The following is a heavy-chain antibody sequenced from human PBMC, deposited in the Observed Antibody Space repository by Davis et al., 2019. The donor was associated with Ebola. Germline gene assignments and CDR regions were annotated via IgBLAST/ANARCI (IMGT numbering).Heavy chain of an antibody. CDR2: ISPYNGNT. J-gene: IGHJ4*02. CDR3: ARGYCSSGSCYSPDY. D-gene: IGHD2-15*01. V-gene: IGHV1-18*01. Sequence: ASVNVSCKASRYTFTSYGISWVRQPPRQGLEWMGWISPYNGNTNYAQKLQGRVTMTTDTSTSTAYMELRSLRSDDTAVYYCARGYCSSGSCYSPDYWGQGTLVTVSS. CDR1: RYTFTSYG.